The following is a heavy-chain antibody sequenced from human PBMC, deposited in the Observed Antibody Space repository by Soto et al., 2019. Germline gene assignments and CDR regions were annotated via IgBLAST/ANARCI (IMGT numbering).Heavy chain of an antibody. J-gene: IGHJ4*02. CDR2: ISGSAYST. CDR3: AKDARRTGLVGQWVD. V-gene: IGHV3-23*01. D-gene: IGHD1-26*01. Sequence: GGSLRLSCTASGFTFSSHAMSWVRQAPGKGLEWVSGISGSAYSTYYADSVEGRFTVSRDNSNNMLSLEMDSLRAEDTALYFCAKDARRTGLVGQWVDWGQGTLVTVSS. CDR1: GFTFSSHA.